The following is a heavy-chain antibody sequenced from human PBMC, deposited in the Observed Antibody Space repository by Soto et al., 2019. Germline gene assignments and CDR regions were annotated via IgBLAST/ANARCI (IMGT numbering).Heavy chain of an antibody. Sequence: AESGGGLVQPGGSLRLSCAASEFTFSQHWMSWVRQALGKGLEWVADIKPDGSEKYYVDSVKGRFTISRDNAKNSVYLQMNSLRAEDTAVYYCARGHYGRDYWGQGTLVTVSS. CDR1: EFTFSQHW. V-gene: IGHV3-7*01. CDR3: ARGHYGRDY. J-gene: IGHJ4*02. CDR2: IKPDGSEK. D-gene: IGHD4-17*01.